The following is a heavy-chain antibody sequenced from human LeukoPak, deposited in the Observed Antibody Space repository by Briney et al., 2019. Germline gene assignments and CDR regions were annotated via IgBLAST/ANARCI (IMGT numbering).Heavy chain of an antibody. CDR1: GFTFSSYA. CDR3: AKGAVEVPAAIPDYYYYYMDV. D-gene: IGHD2-2*02. V-gene: IGHV3-30*02. CDR2: IRYDGSNK. J-gene: IGHJ6*03. Sequence: GGSLRLSCAASGFTFSSYAMHWVRQAPGKGLEWVAFIRYDGSNKYYADSVKGRFTISRDNSKYTLYLQMNSLRAEDTAVYYCAKGAVEVPAAIPDYYYYYMDVWGKGTTVTVSS.